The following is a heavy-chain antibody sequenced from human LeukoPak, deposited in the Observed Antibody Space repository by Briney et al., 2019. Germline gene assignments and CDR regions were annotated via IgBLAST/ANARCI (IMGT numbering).Heavy chain of an antibody. CDR1: GFTFSSYG. Sequence: GGTLRLSCAASGFTFSSYGMSWVRQAPGKGLEWVSSISSSSNYIYYADSVKGRFTISRDNAKNSLYLQMNSLRDEDTAVYYCARGHYYGLDVWGKGTTVTVSS. CDR3: ARGHYYGLDV. CDR2: ISSSSNYI. V-gene: IGHV3-21*01. J-gene: IGHJ6*04.